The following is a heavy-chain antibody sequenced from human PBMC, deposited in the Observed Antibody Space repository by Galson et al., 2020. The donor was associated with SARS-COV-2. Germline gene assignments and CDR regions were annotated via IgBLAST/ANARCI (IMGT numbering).Heavy chain of an antibody. V-gene: IGHV2-70*04. Sequence: SGPTLVKPTETLILTCSLSGLSLKTSGMRVSWIRQPPGKALEWLAHIDWDDDKFYRTSLETRLTISRDDSKNQVVLTLTNVDPVDTATYYCARTGVLGSPDYWGQGALVTVSS. D-gene: IGHD3-10*01. J-gene: IGHJ4*02. CDR2: IDWDDDK. CDR1: GLSLKTSGMR. CDR3: ARTGVLGSPDY.